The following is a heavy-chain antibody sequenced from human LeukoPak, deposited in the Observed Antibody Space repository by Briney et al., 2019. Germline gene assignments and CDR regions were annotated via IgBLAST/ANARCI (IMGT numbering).Heavy chain of an antibody. CDR2: IYTSGST. CDR1: GGSISSYY. CDR3: ARVLVVAATPTAVNNWFDP. J-gene: IGHJ5*02. D-gene: IGHD2-15*01. V-gene: IGHV4-4*07. Sequence: PSETLSLTCTVSGGSISSYYWSWIRQPAGKGLEWIGRIYTSGSTNYNPSLKSRVTMSVDTSKNQFSLKLSSVTAADTAVYYCARVLVVAATPTAVNNWFDPWGQGTLVTVSS.